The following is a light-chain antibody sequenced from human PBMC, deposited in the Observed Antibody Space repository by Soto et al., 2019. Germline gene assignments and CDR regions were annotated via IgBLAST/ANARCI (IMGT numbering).Light chain of an antibody. CDR2: DVS. CDR1: RSDVGGYNF. Sequence: QSVLTQPASVSGSPGQSITISCTGTRSDVGGYNFVSWYQQHPGKAPKLMIYDVSNRPSGVSNRFSGSKSGNTASLTISGLQAEDEADYYCSSYTSSSLLRLFGGGTKLTVL. V-gene: IGLV2-14*01. CDR3: SSYTSSSLLRL. J-gene: IGLJ3*02.